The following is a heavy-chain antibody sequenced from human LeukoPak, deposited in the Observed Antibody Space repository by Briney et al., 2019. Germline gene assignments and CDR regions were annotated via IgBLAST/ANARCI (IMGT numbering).Heavy chain of an antibody. CDR1: GYTFTSYG. D-gene: IGHD6-19*01. V-gene: IGHV1-8*02. Sequence: GASVKVSCKASGYTFTSYGISWVRQATGQGLEWMGWMNPNSGNTGYAQKFQGRVTMTRNTSISTAYMELSSLRFEDTAVYYCARGLGSSGHGGYWGQGTLVTVSS. CDR3: ARGLGSSGHGGY. CDR2: MNPNSGNT. J-gene: IGHJ4*02.